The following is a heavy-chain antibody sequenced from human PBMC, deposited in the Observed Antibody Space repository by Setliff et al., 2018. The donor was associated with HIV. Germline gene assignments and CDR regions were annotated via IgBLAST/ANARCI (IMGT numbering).Heavy chain of an antibody. Sequence: TLSLTCTVSGGSLSTSNYYWGWVRQPPGKGLEWVGNVDYTGSTYYNPSLKSRVTISVDTSKNQFSLRLNSVTAADTAVYYCARQGNIVVVTSFDDWGQGTLVTVS. CDR1: GGSLSTSNYY. D-gene: IGHD2-21*02. V-gene: IGHV4-39*07. CDR3: ARQGNIVVVTSFDD. J-gene: IGHJ4*02. CDR2: VDYTGST.